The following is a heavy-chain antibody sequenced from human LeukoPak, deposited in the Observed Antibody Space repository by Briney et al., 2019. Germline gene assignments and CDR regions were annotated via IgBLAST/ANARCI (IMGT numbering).Heavy chain of an antibody. D-gene: IGHD3-10*01. Sequence: SATLPLTCTVAGGSISSYYWSWSRPPPGKRLEWTGDIYYSGSTNYNHSVKRRFTISVDTSKNKFYLQMNTVTAADTAVYYCPRNYGSGSYVGELGLYYFDYWGQGTLVSVSS. CDR1: GGSISSYY. CDR2: IYYSGST. CDR3: PRNYGSGSYVGELGLYYFDY. J-gene: IGHJ4*02. V-gene: IGHV4-59*01.